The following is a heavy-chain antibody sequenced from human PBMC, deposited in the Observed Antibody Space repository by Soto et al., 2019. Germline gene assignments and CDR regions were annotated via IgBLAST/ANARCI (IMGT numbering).Heavy chain of an antibody. CDR1: GGSISSSSYY. CDR3: ARHALRPYGEYSDNWFDP. CDR2: IYYSGST. D-gene: IGHD4-17*01. J-gene: IGHJ5*02. Sequence: QLQLQESGPGLVKPSETLSLTCTVSGGSISSSSYYWGWIRQPPGKGLEWIGSIYYSGSTYYNPSLKSRVNISVDTSKNQFSLKLSSVTAADTAVYYCARHALRPYGEYSDNWFDPWGQGTLVTVSS. V-gene: IGHV4-39*01.